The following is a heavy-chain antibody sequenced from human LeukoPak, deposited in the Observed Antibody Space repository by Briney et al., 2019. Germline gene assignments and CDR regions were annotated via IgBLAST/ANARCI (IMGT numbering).Heavy chain of an antibody. D-gene: IGHD2-2*01. Sequence: GRSLRLSCAASGFMFDDYAMHWVRQAPGKGLEWVSAISWNSGGIGYADSVKGRFTISRDNAKNSLYLQMDSLRPEDTAFYYCGKATSCSSSSCPVDYWGRGTLVTVSS. CDR1: GFMFDDYA. J-gene: IGHJ4*02. CDR3: GKATSCSSSSCPVDY. CDR2: ISWNSGGI. V-gene: IGHV3-9*01.